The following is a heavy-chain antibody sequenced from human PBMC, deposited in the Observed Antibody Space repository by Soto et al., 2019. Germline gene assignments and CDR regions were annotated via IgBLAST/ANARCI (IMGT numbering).Heavy chain of an antibody. CDR1: GGSISSTNW. CDR2: IYHSGTT. Sequence: SETLSLTCAVSGGSISSTNWWTWVRQSPGRGLEWIGEIYHSGTTNYSPSLKSRVNIAVDMSTNHFSLTLISVTAADTAVYDCAFPPPAYFHYSGNGILLTV. J-gene: IGHJ4*01. CDR3: AFPPPAYFHY. V-gene: IGHV4-4*02.